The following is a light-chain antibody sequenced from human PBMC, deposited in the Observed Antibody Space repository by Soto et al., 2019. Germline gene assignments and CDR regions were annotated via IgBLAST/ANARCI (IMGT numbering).Light chain of an antibody. Sequence: DIQLTQSPSFLSASVGDRVTITCRASQGISSYLAWYQQKPGKAPKLLIYAASTLQSGVPSRFSGSGSGTESTLTISSLQPEDFATYYCQQLNSYPFLTFGGGTKVEIK. V-gene: IGKV1-9*01. CDR2: AAS. CDR1: QGISSY. J-gene: IGKJ4*01. CDR3: QQLNSYPFLT.